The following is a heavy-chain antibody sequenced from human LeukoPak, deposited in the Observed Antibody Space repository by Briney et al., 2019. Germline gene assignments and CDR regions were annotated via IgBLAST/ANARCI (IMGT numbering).Heavy chain of an antibody. CDR3: AREGRQRSGFDY. J-gene: IGHJ4*02. CDR2: ISPFGNIT. V-gene: IGHV3-21*01. CDR1: GFIFGNYA. Sequence: GGSLRLSCAASGFIFGNYAMTWVRQAPGKGLEWVSAISPFGNITYYADSVKGRFTISRDNAKNSLSLQMNSLRAEDTAVYYCAREGRQRSGFDYWGQGTLVTVAS. D-gene: IGHD3-3*01.